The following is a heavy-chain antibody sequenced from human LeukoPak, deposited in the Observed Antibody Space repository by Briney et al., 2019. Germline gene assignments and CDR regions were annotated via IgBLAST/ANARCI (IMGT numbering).Heavy chain of an antibody. Sequence: ASVTVSCTASGYTFTGYYMHWVRQAPGQGLEWMGWINPNSGGTNYAQKFQGRVTMTRDTSISTAYMELSRLRSDDTAVYYCARGASGWYSYDFGVYYFDYWGQGTLVTVSS. CDR3: ARGASGWYSYDFGVYYFDY. V-gene: IGHV1-2*02. D-gene: IGHD6-19*01. CDR1: GYTFTGYY. J-gene: IGHJ4*02. CDR2: INPNSGGT.